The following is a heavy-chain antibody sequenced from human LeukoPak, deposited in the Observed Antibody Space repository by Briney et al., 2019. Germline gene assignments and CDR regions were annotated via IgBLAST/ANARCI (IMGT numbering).Heavy chain of an antibody. J-gene: IGHJ4*02. CDR3: ASSLGTTVAGPFDY. V-gene: IGHV4-39*07. CDR2: TYYSGST. D-gene: IGHD6-19*01. CDR1: GTSISSSSHC. Sequence: SETLSLTCSASGTSISSSSHCWGWIRQPPGKGLEWIVTTYYSGSTHYTSSLKSRITMSVDRSKNQFSLKLSSVTAADTAVYYCASSLGTTVAGPFDYWGQGTLVTVSS.